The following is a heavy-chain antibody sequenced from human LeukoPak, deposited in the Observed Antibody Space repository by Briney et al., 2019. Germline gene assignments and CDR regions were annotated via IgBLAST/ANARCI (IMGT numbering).Heavy chain of an antibody. CDR3: TRLGEMATKNIENAFDI. J-gene: IGHJ3*02. D-gene: IGHD5-24*01. Sequence: PGGSLRLSCAASGFTFSGSAVHWVRQASGKGLEWIGRIRSNTNSYATAYAASVKGRFTISRDDSKNTAYLQMNSLKTEDTGVYYCTRLGEMATKNIENAFDIWGQGTMVTVSS. CDR2: IRSNTNSYAT. V-gene: IGHV3-73*01. CDR1: GFTFSGSA.